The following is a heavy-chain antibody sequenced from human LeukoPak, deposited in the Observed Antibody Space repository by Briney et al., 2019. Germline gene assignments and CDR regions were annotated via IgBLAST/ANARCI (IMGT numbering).Heavy chain of an antibody. Sequence: GSLRLSCAASGFTLNNYWMGWVRQAPGKGLEWVSAIYSDGRTYYADSVKGRFTISRDKSKNTLYLQMNSLRAEDTAMYYCARAQYEYKWNDVFDYWGQGTLVTVSS. D-gene: IGHD1-20*01. CDR3: ARAQYEYKWNDVFDY. V-gene: IGHV3-53*01. CDR1: GFTLNNYW. J-gene: IGHJ4*02. CDR2: IYSDGRT.